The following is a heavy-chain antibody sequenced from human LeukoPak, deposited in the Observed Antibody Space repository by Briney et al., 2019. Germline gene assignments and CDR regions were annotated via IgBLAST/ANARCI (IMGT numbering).Heavy chain of an antibody. J-gene: IGHJ5*02. V-gene: IGHV3-33*01. CDR1: EFTFSTHG. CDR2: IWYDGSNK. CDR3: ARNQYYYDSSGYYYTRFDP. D-gene: IGHD3-22*01. Sequence: GGSLRLSCEASEFTFSTHGMHWVRQAPGKGLEWVAVIWYDGSNKYYADSVKGRFTISRDNSKNTLYLQMNSLRAEDTAVYYCARNQYYYDSSGYYYTRFDPWGQGTLVTVSS.